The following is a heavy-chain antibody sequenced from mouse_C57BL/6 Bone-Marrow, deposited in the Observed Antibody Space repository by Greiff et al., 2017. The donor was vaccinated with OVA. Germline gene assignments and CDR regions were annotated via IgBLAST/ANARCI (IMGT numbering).Heavy chain of an antibody. CDR1: GYNFTSYW. CDR2: IYPGSGST. CDR3: ARDSLAWFAD. V-gene: IGHV1-55*01. Sequence: VKLQQPGAELVKPGASVKMSCKASGYNFTSYWITWVKQRPGQGLEWIGDIYPGSGSTNYNEKFKSKATLTVDTSSSTAYMQLSSLTSTASAVYYCARDSLAWFADWGQGTLVTVAA. J-gene: IGHJ3*01. D-gene: IGHD6-2*01.